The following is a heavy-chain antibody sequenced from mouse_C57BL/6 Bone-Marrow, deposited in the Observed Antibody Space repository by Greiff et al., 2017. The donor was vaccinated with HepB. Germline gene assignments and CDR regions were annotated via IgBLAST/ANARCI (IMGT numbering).Heavy chain of an antibody. J-gene: IGHJ1*03. CDR3: ARRGPYYDGSSYWYVDV. V-gene: IGHV1-50*01. CDR2: IDPYDSYT. Sequence: QVQLQQPGAELVKPGASVKLSCKASGYTFTSYWMQWVKQRPGQGLEWIGEIDPYDSYTNYNQKFKGKATLTVDTSSSTAYMQLSSLTSEDSAVYYCARRGPYYDGSSYWYVDVWGTGTTVTVSS. CDR1: GYTFTSYW. D-gene: IGHD1-1*01.